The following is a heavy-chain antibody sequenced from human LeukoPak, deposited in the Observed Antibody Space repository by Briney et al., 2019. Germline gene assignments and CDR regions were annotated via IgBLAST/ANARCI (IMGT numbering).Heavy chain of an antibody. J-gene: IGHJ1*01. CDR3: AKDWSPRWLVLRDDSEYFHH. CDR1: GFTFSSYA. CDR2: VSGSGHTT. D-gene: IGHD6-19*01. Sequence: PGRSLRLSCAASGFTFSSYALSWVRQAPGKGMEWVSTVSGSGHTTYYADSVKGRFTISRDNSKSTVYLQMSSLRVEDTPVYTCAKDWSPRWLVLRDDSEYFHHWGQGTLVTVSS. V-gene: IGHV3-23*01.